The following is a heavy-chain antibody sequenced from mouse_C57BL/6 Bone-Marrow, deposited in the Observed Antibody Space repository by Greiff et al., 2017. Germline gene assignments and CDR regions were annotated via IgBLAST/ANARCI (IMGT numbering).Heavy chain of an antibody. CDR2: IWSGGST. Sequence: VKLMESGPGLVQPSQSLSITCTVSGFSLTSYGVHWVRQSPGKGLEWLGVIWSGGSTDYNAAFISRPSISKDNSKAQVFFKMNSLQAEYAAIYYCARPIYDGYPLAYWGQGTLVTVSA. D-gene: IGHD2-3*01. V-gene: IGHV2-2*01. J-gene: IGHJ3*01. CDR3: ARPIYDGYPLAY. CDR1: GFSLTSYG.